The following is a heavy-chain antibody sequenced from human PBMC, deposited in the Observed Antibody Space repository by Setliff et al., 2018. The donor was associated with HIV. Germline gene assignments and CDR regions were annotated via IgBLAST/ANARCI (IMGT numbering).Heavy chain of an antibody. V-gene: IGHV3-23*01. CDR3: AKKTAAYTSGSWLHY. CDR2: ISGGGEST. Sequence: GGSLRLSCVASGFTFTNYAMNWVRQAPGKGLEWVSGISGGGESTYYPDSVKGRVTISRDNSKNTVYLQLNSLRAEDTAVYYCAKKTAAYTSGSWLHYWGQGTLVTVSS. CDR1: GFTFTNYA. J-gene: IGHJ4*02. D-gene: IGHD3-10*01.